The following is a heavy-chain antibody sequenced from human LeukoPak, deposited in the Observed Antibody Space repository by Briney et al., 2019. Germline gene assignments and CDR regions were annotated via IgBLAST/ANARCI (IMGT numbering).Heavy chain of an antibody. D-gene: IGHD2-2*02. CDR2: IYHNGTP. CDR3: ATAPILRGEGGEHYKYGMDV. V-gene: IGHV4-4*02. CDR1: VGSINSGNW. Sequence: SETLSLTCAVSVGSINSGNWWSWVRQSPGKGLEWIGEIYHNGTPNYNPSLKSRVTISADTIKNHFSLTMTSVTAADTAVYYCATAPILRGEGGEHYKYGMDVWGQGTTVIVSS. J-gene: IGHJ6*02.